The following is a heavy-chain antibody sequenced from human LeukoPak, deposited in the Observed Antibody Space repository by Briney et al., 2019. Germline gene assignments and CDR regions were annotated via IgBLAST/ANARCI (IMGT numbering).Heavy chain of an antibody. D-gene: IGHD2-2*01. CDR3: ARDSSTSGIDY. CDR2: IYYSGST. Sequence: PSETLSLTCTVSGGSISSYYWSWIRQHPGKGLEWIGYIYYSGSTYYNPSLKSRVTISVDTSKNQFSLKLSSVTAADTAVYYCARDSSTSGIDYWGQGTLVTVSS. V-gene: IGHV4-59*06. J-gene: IGHJ4*02. CDR1: GGSISSYY.